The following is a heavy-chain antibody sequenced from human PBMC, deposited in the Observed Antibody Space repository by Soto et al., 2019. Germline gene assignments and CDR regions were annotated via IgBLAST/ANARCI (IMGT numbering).Heavy chain of an antibody. J-gene: IGHJ4*02. CDR1: GFTFTSYW. CDR2: INQDGSEK. V-gene: IGHV3-7*01. CDR3: ARSTLFDY. D-gene: IGHD1-26*01. Sequence: EVQLVESGGGLVQPGGSLRLSCVASGFTFTSYWMSWVRQAPGKGLEWVANINQDGSEKYYVDSVKGRFTISRDNAKNSLYLQMNSLRAEDTAVYYCARSTLFDYWGQGTLVTVSS.